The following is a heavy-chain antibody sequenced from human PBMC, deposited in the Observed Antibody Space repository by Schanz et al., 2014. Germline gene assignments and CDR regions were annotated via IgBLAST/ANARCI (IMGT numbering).Heavy chain of an antibody. CDR3: ARGGYSSGWYDRDIAHFGY. Sequence: QVQLVQSGAEVKKPGSSVKVSCKASGGTFSSYTISWVRQARGQGLEWVGRFIPILDVGNYAQQFQGRVTITADKSTFTASMELSSLRSEDTAVYYCARGGYSSGWYDRDIAHFGYWGQGTLVTVSS. D-gene: IGHD6-19*01. CDR2: FIPILDVG. V-gene: IGHV1-69*02. CDR1: GGTFSSYT. J-gene: IGHJ4*02.